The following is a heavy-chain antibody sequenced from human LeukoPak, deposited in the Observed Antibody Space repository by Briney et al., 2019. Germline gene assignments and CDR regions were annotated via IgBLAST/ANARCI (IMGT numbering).Heavy chain of an antibody. V-gene: IGHV3-23*01. CDR1: GFTFRNYV. J-gene: IGHJ4*02. CDR3: TKRIDGAGSYYIDF. Sequence: GGSLRLSCAASGFTFRNYVMNWVRQAPGKGLEWVSAIGGTDGTTFYAAFVKGRFTISRDNSRNTLYLQMNSLRAEDTAVYYCTKRIDGAGSYYIDFWGQGTVVNVSS. CDR2: IGGTDGTT. D-gene: IGHD3-10*01.